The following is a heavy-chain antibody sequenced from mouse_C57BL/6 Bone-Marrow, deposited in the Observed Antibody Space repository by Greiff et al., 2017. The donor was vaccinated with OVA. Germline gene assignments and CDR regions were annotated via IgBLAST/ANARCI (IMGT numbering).Heavy chain of an antibody. Sequence: DVKLVESGGGLVKPGGSLKLSCAASGFTFSSYAMSWVRQTPEKRLEWVATISDGGSYTYYPDNVKGRFTISRDNAKNNLYLQMSHLKSEDTAMYYCAREGGSQAWFAYWGQGTLVTVSA. CDR3: AREGGSQAWFAY. CDR2: ISDGGSYT. J-gene: IGHJ3*01. V-gene: IGHV5-4*01. CDR1: GFTFSSYA.